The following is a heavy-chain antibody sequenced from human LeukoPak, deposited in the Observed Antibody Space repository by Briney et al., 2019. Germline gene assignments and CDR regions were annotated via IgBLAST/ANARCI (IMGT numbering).Heavy chain of an antibody. Sequence: SETLSLTCTVSGGSISSSSYYWSWIRQPPGKGLEWIGYIYYSGSTNYNPSLKSRVTISVDTSKNQFSLKLSSVTAADTAVYYCAREGRDGYNFPSSGFDYWGQGTLVTVSS. CDR2: IYYSGST. CDR3: AREGRDGYNFPSSGFDY. V-gene: IGHV4-61*01. CDR1: GGSISSSSYY. J-gene: IGHJ4*02. D-gene: IGHD5-24*01.